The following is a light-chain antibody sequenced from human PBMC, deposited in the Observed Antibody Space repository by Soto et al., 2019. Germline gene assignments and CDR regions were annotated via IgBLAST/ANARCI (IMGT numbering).Light chain of an antibody. CDR1: QSVSSSY. CDR3: QQYGSSSFT. CDR2: GAS. J-gene: IGKJ3*01. V-gene: IGKV3-20*01. Sequence: EIVLTQSPGTLSLSPVERATLSCRASQSVSSSYLAWYQQKPGQAPRLLIYGASSRATGIPDRFSGRGSGTDFTLTISRLEPEDFAVYYCQQYGSSSFTFGPGTKVDIK.